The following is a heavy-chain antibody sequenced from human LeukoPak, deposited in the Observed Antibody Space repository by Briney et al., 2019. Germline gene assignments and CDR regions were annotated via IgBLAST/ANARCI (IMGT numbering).Heavy chain of an antibody. D-gene: IGHD2/OR15-2a*01. CDR2: ISSSGSTI. J-gene: IGHJ4*02. CDR3: ARDPFPLPTYFDY. V-gene: IGHV3-11*04. Sequence: GGSLRLSCAASGFTFSDYYMSWLRQAPGKGLGWVSYISSSGSTIYYADSVKGRFTISRDNAKNSLYLQMNSLRAEDTAVYYCARDPFPLPTYFDYWGQGTLVTVSS. CDR1: GFTFSDYY.